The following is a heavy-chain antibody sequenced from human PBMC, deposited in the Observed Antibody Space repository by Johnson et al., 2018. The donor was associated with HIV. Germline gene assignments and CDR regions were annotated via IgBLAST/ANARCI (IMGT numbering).Heavy chain of an antibody. D-gene: IGHD6-19*01. CDR3: ARDRLYSSGWYGTDAFDI. CDR1: GFTVSSNY. CDR2: IYSGGSP. Sequence: VQLVESGGGVVQPGRSLRLSCAASGFTVSSNYMSWVRQAPGKGLEWVSVIYSGGSPYYADSVKGRFTISRDNSKNTLYLQMNSLRAEDTAVYYCARDRLYSSGWYGTDAFDIWGQGTMVTVSS. J-gene: IGHJ3*02. V-gene: IGHV3-66*01.